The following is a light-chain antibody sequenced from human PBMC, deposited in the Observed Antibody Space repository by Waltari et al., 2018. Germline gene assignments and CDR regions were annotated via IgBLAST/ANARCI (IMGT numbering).Light chain of an antibody. Sequence: EIVLTQSPGTLSWSPVERATLPCRASQSVTSISLTWYQQKRGQAHRLLIYGTSSRATGIPDRFRGSGSGTDFNYTITRLEPEDFAVYYCQQYDGEVRPSGGGTKV. CDR3: QQYDGEVRP. CDR1: QSVTSIS. V-gene: IGKV3-20*01. J-gene: IGKJ4*01. CDR2: GTS.